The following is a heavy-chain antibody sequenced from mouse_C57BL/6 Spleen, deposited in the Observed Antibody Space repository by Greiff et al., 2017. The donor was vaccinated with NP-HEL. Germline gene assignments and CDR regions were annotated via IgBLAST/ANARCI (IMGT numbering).Heavy chain of an antibody. CDR2: IDPETGGT. CDR1: GYTFTDYE. Sequence: QVHVKQSGAELVRPGASVTLSCKASGYTFTDYEMHWVKQTPVHGLEWIGAIDPETGGTAYNQKFKGKAILTADKSSSTAYMELRSLTSEDSAVYYCTRWDYDDAMDYWGQGTSVTVSS. D-gene: IGHD2-4*01. CDR3: TRWDYDDAMDY. J-gene: IGHJ4*01. V-gene: IGHV1-15*01.